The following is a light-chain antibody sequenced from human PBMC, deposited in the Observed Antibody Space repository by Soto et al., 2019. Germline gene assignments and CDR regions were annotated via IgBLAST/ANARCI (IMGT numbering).Light chain of an antibody. CDR3: SSYARGNNYV. CDR1: NSDVGGYNY. V-gene: IGLV2-8*01. J-gene: IGLJ1*01. CDR2: EVT. Sequence: QSALTQPPSSSGSPGKSVTMPCTGTNSDVGGYNYVSWYQQYPGKAPKLIIYEVTRRPSGFPDRFSGSKSGHTASLTVSGLQADDEADYYFSSYARGNNYVFGAWTKLTVL.